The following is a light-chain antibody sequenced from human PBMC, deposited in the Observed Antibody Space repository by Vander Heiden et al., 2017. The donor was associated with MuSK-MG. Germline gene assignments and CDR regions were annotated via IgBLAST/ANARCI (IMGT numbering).Light chain of an antibody. CDR3: QQYGSSPLIT. V-gene: IGKV3-20*01. J-gene: IGKJ4*01. CDR1: QSVSSSY. CDR2: GAS. Sequence: EIVLTQSPGTLSLSPGERATLSCRASQSVSSSYLAWYQQKPGQSPRLLIYGASSRATGIPDRFSGSWFGTDFTLTISRLEPEDFAVYYCQQYGSSPLITFGGGTKVEIK.